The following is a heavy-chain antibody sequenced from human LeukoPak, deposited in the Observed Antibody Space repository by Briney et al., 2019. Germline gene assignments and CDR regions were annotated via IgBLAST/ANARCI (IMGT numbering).Heavy chain of an antibody. CDR3: ARDFLSGSGSP. V-gene: IGHV3-7*01. J-gene: IGHJ4*02. Sequence: GGSLRLSCAASGFTFSSYWMTWVRQAPGKGLEWVANIDQVGSDKYYADSVKGRFTISRDNAKNSLYLQMNSLRAEDTAVYYCARDFLSGSGSPWGQGTLVTVSS. D-gene: IGHD3-10*01. CDR2: IDQVGSDK. CDR1: GFTFSSYW.